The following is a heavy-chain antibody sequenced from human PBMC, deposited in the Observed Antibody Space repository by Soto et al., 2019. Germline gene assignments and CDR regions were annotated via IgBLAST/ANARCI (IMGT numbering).Heavy chain of an antibody. J-gene: IGHJ5*02. CDR3: ARHPYSSSWYGWFDP. D-gene: IGHD6-13*01. V-gene: IGHV4-39*01. CDR2: IYYSGST. CDR1: GGSISISSYY. Sequence: SETLSLTCTVSGGSISISSYYWGWIRQPPGKGLEWIGSIYYSGSTYYNPSLKSRVTISVDTSKNQFSLKLSSVTAADTAVYYCARHPYSSSWYGWFDPWGQGTLVTVSS.